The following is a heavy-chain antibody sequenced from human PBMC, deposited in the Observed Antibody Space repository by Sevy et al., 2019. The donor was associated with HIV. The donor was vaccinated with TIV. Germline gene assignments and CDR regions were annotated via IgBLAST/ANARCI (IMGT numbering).Heavy chain of an antibody. V-gene: IGHV4-34*01. D-gene: IGHD3-16*01. CDR2: ISHSGAT. CDR3: ARGREVATLLGFFDT. CDR1: GGSIGGYY. J-gene: IGHJ4*02. Sequence: SETLSLTCAVRGGSIGGYYWSWIRQAPGKGPEWIGEISHSGATNYSPSLASRVTISVDTSNNQLSLRLTSLTAADSGKDFCARGREVATLLGFFDTWGPGTLVTVSS.